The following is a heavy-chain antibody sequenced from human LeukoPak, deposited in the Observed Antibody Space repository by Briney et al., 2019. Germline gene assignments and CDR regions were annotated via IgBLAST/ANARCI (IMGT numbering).Heavy chain of an antibody. Sequence: GGSLRLSCAASGFTLRSYAMSCVRQAPGKGLVWVSTIGGSGCSTYYADSVKGRFTIPRDNSKNTLYLQMNSLRAEDTAVYYCATSYCGGDGYSTFAYWGLGTLVTVSS. CDR2: IGGSGCST. D-gene: IGHD2-21*02. CDR1: GFTLRSYA. V-gene: IGHV3-23*01. CDR3: ATSYCGGDGYSTFAY. J-gene: IGHJ4*02.